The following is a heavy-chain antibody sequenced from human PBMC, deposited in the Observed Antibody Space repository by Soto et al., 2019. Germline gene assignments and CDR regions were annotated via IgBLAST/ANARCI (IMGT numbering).Heavy chain of an antibody. D-gene: IGHD2-21*02. CDR2: IYGDGER. Sequence: GPTLVNPPQTLTLTRTFSGVPLPTGGRGVGWIRQPPRKALEWPALIYGDGERRYRPALMSRLTIAKDTSKNQVVLTMTNMDPVDTATYYCVHSRCGGDCLQSYSSHYYYGMDIWGQGTTVTVSS. CDR1: GVPLPTGGRG. J-gene: IGHJ6*02. CDR3: VHSRCGGDCLQSYSSHYYYGMDI. V-gene: IGHV2-5*02.